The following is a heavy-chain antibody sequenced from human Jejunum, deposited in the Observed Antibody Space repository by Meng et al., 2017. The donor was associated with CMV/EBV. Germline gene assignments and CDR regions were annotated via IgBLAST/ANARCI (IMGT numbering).Heavy chain of an antibody. J-gene: IGHJ4*02. CDR1: SGSMGSGDYY. CDR2: IHATGST. CDR3: ARGSIFVSFDS. V-gene: IGHV4-30-4*08. Sequence: ESGQGWVRPSQSLSLPSPFSSGSMGSGDYYWSWIRQPPGKGLEWIGYIHATGSTSHHPSLKSRVDISLGTSKNQFSLTLNSVTAEDTAVYFCARGSIFVSFDSWGQGTLVTVSS. D-gene: IGHD3-3*01.